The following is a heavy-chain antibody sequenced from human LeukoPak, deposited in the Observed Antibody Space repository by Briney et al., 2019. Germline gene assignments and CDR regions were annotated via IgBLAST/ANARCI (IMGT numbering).Heavy chain of an antibody. CDR1: GFIVSSNY. Sequence: GGSLRLSCAASGFIVSSNYMTWVRQAPGKGLEWVSVIYSGGRTYYADSVKGRFTISRDNSKNTLYLHIDSLRVEDAAVYYCARARVYYYDTSGPNALYYFDYWGQGTLVTVSS. D-gene: IGHD3-22*01. CDR3: ARARVYYYDTSGPNALYYFDY. CDR2: IYSGGRT. V-gene: IGHV3-53*01. J-gene: IGHJ4*02.